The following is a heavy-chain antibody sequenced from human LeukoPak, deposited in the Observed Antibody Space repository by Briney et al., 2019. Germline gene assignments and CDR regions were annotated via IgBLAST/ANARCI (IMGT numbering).Heavy chain of an antibody. CDR3: ARGAQVLRYFDWLLSH. Sequence: ASVKVSCKASGYTFTGYYMHWVRQAPGRGLEWMGWINPNSGGTNYAQKFQGRVTMTRDTSISTAYMELSRLRSDDTAVYYCARGAQVLRYFDWLLSHWGQGTLVTVSS. J-gene: IGHJ4*02. D-gene: IGHD3-9*01. V-gene: IGHV1-2*02. CDR2: INPNSGGT. CDR1: GYTFTGYY.